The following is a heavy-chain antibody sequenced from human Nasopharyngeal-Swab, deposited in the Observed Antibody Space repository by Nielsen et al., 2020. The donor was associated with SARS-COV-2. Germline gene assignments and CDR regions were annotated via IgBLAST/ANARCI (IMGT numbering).Heavy chain of an antibody. D-gene: IGHD5-18*01. V-gene: IGHV3-30*04. Sequence: GESLKISCEASGITFSRYAMHWVRQAPGKGLEWVAVISFDGSLQYYVDSVKGRFIISRDNSKKTLYLQMNTVEPEDTAVYYCARGRVDSYGPPNDYWGQGTLVTVSS. J-gene: IGHJ4*02. CDR2: ISFDGSLQ. CDR1: GITFSRYA. CDR3: ARGRVDSYGPPNDY.